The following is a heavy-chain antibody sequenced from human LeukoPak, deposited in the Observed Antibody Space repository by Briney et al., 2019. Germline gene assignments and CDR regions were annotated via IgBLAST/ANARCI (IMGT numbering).Heavy chain of an antibody. D-gene: IGHD6-13*01. J-gene: IGHJ4*02. CDR2: ISSNGGST. CDR1: GFTFSSYA. V-gene: IGHV3-64*01. Sequence: GGSLRLSCAASGFTFSSYAMHWVRQAPGKGLEYVSAISSNGGSTYYANSVKGRFTISRDNSKNTLYLQMGSLRAEDMAVYYCAREVRAAVYYYFDYWGQGTLVTVSS. CDR3: AREVRAAVYYYFDY.